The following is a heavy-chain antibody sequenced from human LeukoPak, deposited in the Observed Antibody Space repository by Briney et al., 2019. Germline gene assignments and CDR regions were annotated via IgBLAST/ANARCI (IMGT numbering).Heavy chain of an antibody. J-gene: IGHJ4*01. CDR2: INWNGGSI. V-gene: IGHV3-20*04. CDR1: GFTFDKYG. Sequence: GGSLRLSCAASGFTFDKYGMSWVRQAPGKVLEWVSAINWNGGSIGYADSVKGRFTVSRDNAKNSLYLQMNSLRAEDTALYYCARGGVGATLYYFDYWGHGSLVTVSS. CDR3: ARGGVGATLYYFDY. D-gene: IGHD1-26*01.